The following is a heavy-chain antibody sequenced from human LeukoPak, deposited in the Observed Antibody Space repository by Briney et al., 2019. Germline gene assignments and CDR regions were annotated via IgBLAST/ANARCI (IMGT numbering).Heavy chain of an antibody. CDR3: ARLDWNYTFDY. CDR1: GGSISSSSYY. CDR2: IYYSGST. J-gene: IGHJ4*02. D-gene: IGHD1-7*01. V-gene: IGHV4-39*01. Sequence: SETLSLTCTVSGGSISSSSYYWGWIRQPPGKGLEWIGSIYYSGSTYYNPSLKSRVTISVDTSKNQFSLKLSSVTAADTAVYYCARLDWNYTFDYWGQGTLVTVSS.